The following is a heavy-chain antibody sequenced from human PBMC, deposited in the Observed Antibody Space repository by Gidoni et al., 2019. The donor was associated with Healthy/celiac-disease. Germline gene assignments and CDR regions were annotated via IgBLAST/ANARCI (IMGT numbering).Heavy chain of an antibody. CDR1: GFTVSSNY. CDR3: ARDQSPYYDSSDGNYYYGMDV. Sequence: EVQLVESGGGLVQPGGSLRLSCAASGFTVSSNYMSWVRQAPGKGLEWVSGIYSVGSTYYADSVKGRFTISRDNSKNTRYLQMNSLRAEDTAVYYCARDQSPYYDSSDGNYYYGMDVWGQGTTVTVSS. D-gene: IGHD3-22*01. J-gene: IGHJ6*02. V-gene: IGHV3-66*01. CDR2: IYSVGST.